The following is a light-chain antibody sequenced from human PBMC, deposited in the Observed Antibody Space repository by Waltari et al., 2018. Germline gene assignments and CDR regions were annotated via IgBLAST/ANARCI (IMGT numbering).Light chain of an antibody. CDR1: SSEVGIYKD. CDR3: NSYTGSSSWV. Sequence: QSALTQPASVSGSPGKSITISCTGTSSEVGIYKDVSRYPQHPGRAPKTMIYDVFERPSGVSNRCSGSKSGNTASLTISGLQAEDEADYYCNSYTGSSSWVFGGGTKLTVL. J-gene: IGLJ3*02. V-gene: IGLV2-14*01. CDR2: DVF.